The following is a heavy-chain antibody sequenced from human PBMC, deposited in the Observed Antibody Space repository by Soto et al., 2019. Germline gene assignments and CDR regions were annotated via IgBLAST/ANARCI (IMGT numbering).Heavy chain of an antibody. CDR3: AKLVFVAVAGQFDY. Sequence: GSLRLSCAASGFTLSSYGRRWVRQAPGKGLEWVAVIWYDGSNTYYADSVKGRFTSSRDNSKNTLYLQMNSLRAEDTAVYYCAKLVFVAVAGQFDYWGQGTLVTSPQ. V-gene: IGHV3-33*06. J-gene: IGHJ4*02. CDR1: GFTLSSYG. CDR2: IWYDGSNT. D-gene: IGHD6-19*01.